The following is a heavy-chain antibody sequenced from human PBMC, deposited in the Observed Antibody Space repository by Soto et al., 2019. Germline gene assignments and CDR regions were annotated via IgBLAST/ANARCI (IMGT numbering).Heavy chain of an antibody. CDR2: IGGSGGGT. Sequence: HLLESGGGLVRPGGSLRLSCTASGFMFSRSGMNWVRQAPGMGLEWVSGIGGSGGGTYYADSVKGRFTIFRDDSKDTLYLPMNNLRVEDAAVYYCAKTGYCSGDSCHYVESWGHGTLVTVSS. D-gene: IGHD2-15*01. V-gene: IGHV3-23*01. CDR3: AKTGYCSGDSCHYVES. CDR1: GFMFSRSG. J-gene: IGHJ4*01.